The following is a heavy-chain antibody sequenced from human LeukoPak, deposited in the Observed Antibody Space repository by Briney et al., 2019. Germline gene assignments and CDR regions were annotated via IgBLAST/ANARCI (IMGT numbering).Heavy chain of an antibody. CDR1: GGTFSSYA. J-gene: IGHJ4*02. V-gene: IGHV1-69*05. CDR3: ARGYDFWSGYFDY. Sequence: ASVKVSCKASGGTFSSYAISWVRQAPGQGLEWMGGIIPIFGTANYAQKFQGRVTITTDESKSTAYMELSSLRSEDTAVYYCARGYDFWSGYFDYWGQGTLVTVSS. CDR2: IIPIFGTA. D-gene: IGHD3-3*01.